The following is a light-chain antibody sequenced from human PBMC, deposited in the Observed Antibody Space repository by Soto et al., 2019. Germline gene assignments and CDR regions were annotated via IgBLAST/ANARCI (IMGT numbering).Light chain of an antibody. CDR2: EGS. J-gene: IGKJ1*01. V-gene: IGKV1-5*03. CDR1: QSISSW. Sequence: DIQMTQSPSTLSASIGDRVTITCRASQSISSWLACYRQKPGEAPKLLIYEGSTLERGVPSRFSGSGSGTEFTLTISSLQPDDFATSYSRTFGQGTRVEVK. CDR3: RT.